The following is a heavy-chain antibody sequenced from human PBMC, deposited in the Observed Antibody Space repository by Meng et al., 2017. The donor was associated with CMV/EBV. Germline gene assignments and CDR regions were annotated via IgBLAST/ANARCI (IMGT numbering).Heavy chain of an antibody. CDR2: INHSGST. Sequence: SETLSLTCAVYGGSFSGYYWSWIRQPPGKGLEWIGEINHSGSTNYNPSLKSRVTISVDTSKNQFSLKLSSVTAADTAVYYCARGHYWSCYSYYYYGMDVWGQGTTVTVSS. J-gene: IGHJ6*02. CDR3: ARGHYWSCYSYYYYGMDV. V-gene: IGHV4-34*01. D-gene: IGHD3-3*01. CDR1: GGSFSGYY.